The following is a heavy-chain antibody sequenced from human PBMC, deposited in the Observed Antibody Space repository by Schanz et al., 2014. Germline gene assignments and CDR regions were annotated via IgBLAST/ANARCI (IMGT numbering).Heavy chain of an antibody. CDR1: GFTFSSYA. CDR2: VSRSTPDI. Sequence: EVQLVESGGGLIQPGGSLRLSCAASGFTFSSYAMSWVRQAPGKGLEWVSYVSRSTPDIYYADSVEGRFTISRDNAKRSLFLQMNSLRVEDTAVYYCAASSGWHPSTDYWGQGTLVTVSS. CDR3: AASSGWHPSTDY. D-gene: IGHD6-19*01. J-gene: IGHJ4*02. V-gene: IGHV3-21*04.